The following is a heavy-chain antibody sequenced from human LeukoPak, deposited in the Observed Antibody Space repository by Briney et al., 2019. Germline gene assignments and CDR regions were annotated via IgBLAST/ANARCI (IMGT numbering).Heavy chain of an antibody. CDR1: GYTFTGYY. CDR3: ARGALLLWFGESNDY. CDR2: INPNSGGT. V-gene: IGHV1-2*02. D-gene: IGHD3-10*01. Sequence: ASVTVSCKASGYTFTGYYMHWVRQAPGQGLEWMGWINPNSGGTNYAQRFQSRVTMTRDTSISTAYMELSRLRSDDTAAYYCARGALLLWFGESNDYWGQGTLVTVSS. J-gene: IGHJ4*02.